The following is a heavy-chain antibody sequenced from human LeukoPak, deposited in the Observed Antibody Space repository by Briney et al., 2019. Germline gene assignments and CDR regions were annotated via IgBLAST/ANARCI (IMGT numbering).Heavy chain of an antibody. CDR1: GFTFSDYY. CDR3: ARSIATVTRGVGDY. D-gene: IGHD4-17*01. Sequence: GGSLRHSRVASGFTFSDYYLSWIRQAPGKGLEWVSYISSSSSYTNYADSVKGRFTISRDNAKNSLYLQMNSLRAEDTAVYYCARSIATVTRGVGDYWAKGNLVTVSS. CDR2: ISSSSSYT. J-gene: IGHJ4*02. V-gene: IGHV3-11*03.